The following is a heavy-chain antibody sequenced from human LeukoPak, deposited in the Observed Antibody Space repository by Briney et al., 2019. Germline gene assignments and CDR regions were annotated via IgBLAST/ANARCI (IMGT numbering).Heavy chain of an antibody. V-gene: IGHV4-59*11. D-gene: IGHD3-22*01. CDR3: ARGGYYDSSGYYLLGYFDY. CDR2: IYYSGST. CDR1: GGSISSHY. Sequence: SETLSHTCTVSGGSISSHYWSWIRQPPGKGLEWIGYIYYSGSTNYNPSLKSRVTISVDTSKNQFSLKLSSVTAADTTVYYCARGGYYDSSGYYLLGYFDYWGQGTLVTVSS. J-gene: IGHJ4*02.